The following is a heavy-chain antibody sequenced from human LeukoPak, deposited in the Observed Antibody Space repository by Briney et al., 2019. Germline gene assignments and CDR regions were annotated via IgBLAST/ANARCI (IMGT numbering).Heavy chain of an antibody. Sequence: SETLSLTCTVSGGSISSYYWSWIRQPAGKGLEWIGRIYTSGSTNYNPSLKSRVTTSVDTSKNQFSLKLSSVTAADTAVYYCARDADCTNGVCYFPLGYWGQGTLVTVSS. J-gene: IGHJ4*02. CDR1: GGSISSYY. D-gene: IGHD2-8*01. CDR2: IYTSGST. CDR3: ARDADCTNGVCYFPLGY. V-gene: IGHV4-4*07.